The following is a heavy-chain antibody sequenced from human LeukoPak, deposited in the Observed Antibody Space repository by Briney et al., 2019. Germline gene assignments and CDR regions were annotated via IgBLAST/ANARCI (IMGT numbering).Heavy chain of an antibody. Sequence: PGGSLRLSCAASGFPFTTYTMHWVRQAPGKGLEWVAIISYDGTKTSYADSVKGRFTISRDNSKNTVFLQMNSLRAEDTAVYYCARDPLEPFEGNWFDPWGQGTLVTVSS. D-gene: IGHD3-16*01. CDR2: ISYDGTKT. V-gene: IGHV3-30-3*01. CDR1: GFPFTTYT. CDR3: ARDPLEPFEGNWFDP. J-gene: IGHJ5*02.